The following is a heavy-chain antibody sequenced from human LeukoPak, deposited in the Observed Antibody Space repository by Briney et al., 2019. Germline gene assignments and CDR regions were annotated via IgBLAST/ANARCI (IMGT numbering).Heavy chain of an antibody. CDR3: ARHSRVTSWVMDV. D-gene: IGHD4-11*01. CDR2: IYYSGST. J-gene: IGHJ6*02. Sequence: PGGSLRLSCAASGFTFSSYAMSWIRQPPGKGLEWIGYIYYSGSTNYNPSLKSRVTISVDTSKNQFSLKLSSVTAADTAVYYCARHSRVTSWVMDVWGQGTTVTVSS. V-gene: IGHV4-59*08. CDR1: GFTFSSYA.